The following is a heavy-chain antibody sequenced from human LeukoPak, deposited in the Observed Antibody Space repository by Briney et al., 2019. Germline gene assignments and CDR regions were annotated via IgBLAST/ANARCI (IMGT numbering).Heavy chain of an antibody. Sequence: GGSLRLSCAASGFTFSSYWMSWVRQAPGKGLEWVANIKQDGSEEYYVDSVKGRFTISRDNAKNSLYLQMNSLRAEDTAVYYCARALYGSGSYYDLDYWGQGTLVTVSS. J-gene: IGHJ4*02. D-gene: IGHD3-10*01. V-gene: IGHV3-7*01. CDR3: ARALYGSGSYYDLDY. CDR1: GFTFSSYW. CDR2: IKQDGSEE.